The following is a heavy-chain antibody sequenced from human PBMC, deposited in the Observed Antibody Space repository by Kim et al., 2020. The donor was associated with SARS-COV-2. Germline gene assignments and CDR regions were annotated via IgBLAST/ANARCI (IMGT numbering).Heavy chain of an antibody. V-gene: IGHV3-11*01. Sequence: GGSLRLSCAASGFSFKDYYMSWVRQAPGEGLEWVSYISPSGTIIYYGDSVKGRFTISRDNAKNSLYLQMNSLRAEDTAVYYCARTGYGTFDYWGQGTLVTVSS. CDR3: ARTGYGTFDY. J-gene: IGHJ4*02. CDR2: ISPSGTII. CDR1: GFSFKDYY. D-gene: IGHD3-9*01.